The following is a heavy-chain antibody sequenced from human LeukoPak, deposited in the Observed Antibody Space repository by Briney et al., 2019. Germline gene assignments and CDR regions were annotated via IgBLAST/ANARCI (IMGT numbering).Heavy chain of an antibody. V-gene: IGHV3-48*01. CDR1: GFTFSSYS. D-gene: IGHD2-2*01. CDR2: ISSSSTI. Sequence: GGSLRLSCAASGFTFSSYSMNWVRQAPGKGLEWVSYISSSSTIYYADSVKGRFTISRDNAKNSLYLQMNSLRAEDTAVYYCARDRDVVVPAAIGLWGQGTMVTVSS. J-gene: IGHJ3*01. CDR3: ARDRDVVVPAAIGL.